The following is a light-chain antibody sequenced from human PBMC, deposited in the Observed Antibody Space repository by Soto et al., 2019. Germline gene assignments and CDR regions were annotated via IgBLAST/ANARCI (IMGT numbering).Light chain of an antibody. CDR3: QQYNDLPIT. J-gene: IGKJ5*01. CDR1: QDIREF. V-gene: IGKV1-33*01. Sequence: DIQMTQSPSSLSASVGDRVTTTCQASQDIREFLSWYQQKPGKAPKLLIYDASNLQTGVPLRFSGSGSGTHFIFTISSLQPEDIATYYCQQYNDLPITFGQGTRLEIK. CDR2: DAS.